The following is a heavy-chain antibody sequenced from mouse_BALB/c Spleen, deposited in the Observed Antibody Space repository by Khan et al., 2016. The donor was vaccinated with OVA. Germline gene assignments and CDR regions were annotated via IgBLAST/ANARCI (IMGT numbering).Heavy chain of an antibody. CDR3: ANRGSRSAWLTY. D-gene: IGHD1-1*01. CDR2: INPSTGYT. CDR1: GYTFTSYW. J-gene: IGHJ3*01. Sequence: VQLQQSGAELAKPGASVKMSCKASGYTFTSYWMHWVKQRPGQGLEWIGYINPSTGYTEYNQRFKDKATLTADKSSSTAYMQLSSLTSEESADYYGANRGSRSAWLTYWGQGTLVTVSA. V-gene: IGHV1-7*01.